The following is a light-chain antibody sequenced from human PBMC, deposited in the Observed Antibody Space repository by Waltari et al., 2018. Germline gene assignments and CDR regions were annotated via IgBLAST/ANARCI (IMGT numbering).Light chain of an antibody. Sequence: EIVLTQSPVTLSLSPGERATLSCRASESITTNFIAWYQQKPGQAPRLLIHGASIRAIGISDFFSGSGSGTDFTLTISRLEHEDFAVYYCQHYGRSAITFGQGTRLDIK. V-gene: IGKV3-20*01. CDR1: ESITTNF. CDR3: QHYGRSAIT. J-gene: IGKJ5*01. CDR2: GAS.